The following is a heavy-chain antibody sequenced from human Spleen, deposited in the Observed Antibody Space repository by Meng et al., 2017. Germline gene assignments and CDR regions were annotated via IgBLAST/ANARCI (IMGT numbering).Heavy chain of an antibody. CDR1: VDSISNYY. CDR3: ARLFRPPRFDP. CDR2: IYYSGST. Sequence: QVQLQESGPGLVRPSETLSLTCVVSVDSISNYYWSWIRQPPGKRLEYIGYIYYSGSTDYNPSLKSRVTISVDTSKNQVSLKLSSVTAADTAVYYCARLFRPPRFDPWGQGTLVTVSS. V-gene: IGHV4-59*08. J-gene: IGHJ5*02.